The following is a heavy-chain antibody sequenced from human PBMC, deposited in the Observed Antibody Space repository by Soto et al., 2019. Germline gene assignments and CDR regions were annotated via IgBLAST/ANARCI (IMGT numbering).Heavy chain of an antibody. V-gene: IGHV4-31*03. CDR3: ARIEMASIK. D-gene: IGHD5-12*01. J-gene: IGHJ4*02. CDR2: IYYSGST. Sequence: PSETLSLTCTVSGGSISSGGYYWSWIRQHPGKGLEWIGYIYYSGSTYYNPSLKSRVTISLDTSKNQFSLDLSSVTAADTAMYYCARIEMASIKWGRGTLVTVSS. CDR1: GGSISSGGYY.